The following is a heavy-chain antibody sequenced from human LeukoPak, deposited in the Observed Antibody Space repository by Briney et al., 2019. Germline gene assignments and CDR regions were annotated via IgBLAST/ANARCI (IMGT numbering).Heavy chain of an antibody. J-gene: IGHJ3*02. CDR3: ASRSGSPYRTMIVVGYDAFDI. CDR1: GGTFSSYA. Sequence: ASVKVSCKASGGTFSSYAISWVRQAPGQGLEWMGRIIPIFGTANYAQKFQGRVTITTDESTSTAYMELSSLRSEDTAVYYCASRSGSPYRTMIVVGYDAFDIWGQGTMVTVSS. D-gene: IGHD3-22*01. V-gene: IGHV1-69*05. CDR2: IIPIFGTA.